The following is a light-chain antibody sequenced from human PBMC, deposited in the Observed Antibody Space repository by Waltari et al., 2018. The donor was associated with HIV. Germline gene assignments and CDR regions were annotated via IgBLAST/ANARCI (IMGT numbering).Light chain of an antibody. J-gene: IGLJ3*02. Sequence: QSALTQPASMSGSPGQSITISCTGSSLDIGLYDFVSWYKHLPNKATQLIIYGVNPRPPGVTSRFSSSKSGDVASLTISGLHTEDEADYYCTSHTLTRILLFGGWTRLTVL. CDR3: TSHTLTRILL. CDR2: GVN. CDR1: SLDIGLYDF. V-gene: IGLV2-14*01.